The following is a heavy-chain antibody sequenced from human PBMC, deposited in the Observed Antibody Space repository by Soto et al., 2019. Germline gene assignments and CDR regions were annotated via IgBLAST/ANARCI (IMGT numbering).Heavy chain of an antibody. Sequence: QVQVIQSGAEVKKPGSSVKVSCQVSGVIFSTYAISWLRQAPGQGLEWMRGIIPIFVTPNYAQNCQGRVTSSAGESTSTAYRELSGLRSEDTAVYYCARDRDDYGSGNYYNRIDFWGQGTLVTVSS. CDR2: IIPIFVTP. D-gene: IGHD3-10*01. CDR3: ARDRDDYGSGNYYNRIDF. CDR1: GVIFSTYA. J-gene: IGHJ4*02. V-gene: IGHV1-69*01.